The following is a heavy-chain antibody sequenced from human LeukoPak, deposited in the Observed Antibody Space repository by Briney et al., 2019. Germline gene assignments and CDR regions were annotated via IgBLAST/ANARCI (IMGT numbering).Heavy chain of an antibody. CDR2: IYYSGST. Sequence: SETLSLTCTVSGGSISSYYWSWIRQPQGKGLEWIGYIYYSGSTNYNPSLKSRVTISVDTSKNQFSLKLSSVTAADTAVYYCARLLVDTAMVFDYWGQGTLVTVSS. D-gene: IGHD5-18*01. V-gene: IGHV4-59*08. CDR1: GGSISSYY. J-gene: IGHJ4*02. CDR3: ARLLVDTAMVFDY.